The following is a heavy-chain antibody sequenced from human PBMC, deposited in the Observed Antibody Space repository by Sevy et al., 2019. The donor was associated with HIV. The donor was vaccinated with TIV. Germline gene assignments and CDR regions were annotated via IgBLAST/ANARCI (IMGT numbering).Heavy chain of an antibody. CDR2: TYYRSKWYN. V-gene: IGHV6-1*01. CDR1: GDSVSSNSAA. CDR3: AREPLYCSGGSCYWFDY. J-gene: IGHJ4*02. D-gene: IGHD2-15*01. Sequence: SETLSLTCAISGDSVSSNSAAWNWIRQSPSRGLEWLGRTYYRSKWYNDYAVSVKSRITINPDTSKNQFSLQLNSVTPEDTAVYYCAREPLYCSGGSCYWFDYWGQGTLVTVSS.